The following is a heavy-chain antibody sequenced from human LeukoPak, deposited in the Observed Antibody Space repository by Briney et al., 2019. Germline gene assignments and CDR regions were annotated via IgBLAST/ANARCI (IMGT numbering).Heavy chain of an antibody. Sequence: SETLSLTCTVSGGSISSSSYYWGWIRQPPGRGVEWVGSIYYSGSTYYNPSLKSRVTISLDTSKNQFSLKLSSVTAADTAVYYCARQVSGFLRSMDVWGQGTTVTVS. V-gene: IGHV4-39*01. J-gene: IGHJ6*02. CDR1: GGSISSSSYY. CDR3: ARQVSGFLRSMDV. CDR2: IYYSGST. D-gene: IGHD2/OR15-2a*01.